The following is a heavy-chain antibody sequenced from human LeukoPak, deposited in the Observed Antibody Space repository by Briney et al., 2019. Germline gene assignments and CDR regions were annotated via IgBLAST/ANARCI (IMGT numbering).Heavy chain of an antibody. V-gene: IGHV4-4*07. J-gene: IGHJ5*02. CDR3: ARDTVTRKYGSGSIYWFDP. CDR1: GGSISSYY. CDR2: IYTSGST. Sequence: SETLSLTCTVSGGSISSYYWSWIRQPPGKGLEWIGRIYTSGSTNYNPSLKSRFTMSVDKSKNQFSLKLSSVTAADTAVYYCARDTVTRKYGSGSIYWFDPGGQGTLVTVSS. D-gene: IGHD3-10*01.